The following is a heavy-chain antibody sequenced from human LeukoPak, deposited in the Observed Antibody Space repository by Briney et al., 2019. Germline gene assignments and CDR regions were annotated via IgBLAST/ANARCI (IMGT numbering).Heavy chain of an antibody. CDR2: INPNSGGT. D-gene: IGHD3-10*01. V-gene: IGHV1-2*02. CDR3: ARDGRDQLVWFGELLDY. J-gene: IGHJ4*02. CDR1: GYTFTGYY. Sequence: PGASVKVSCKASGYTFTGYYMHWVRQAPGQGLEWMGWINPNSGGTNYAQKFQGRVTMTRDTSISTAYMELSRLRSDDTAVYYCARDGRDQLVWFGELLDYWGQGTLVTVSS.